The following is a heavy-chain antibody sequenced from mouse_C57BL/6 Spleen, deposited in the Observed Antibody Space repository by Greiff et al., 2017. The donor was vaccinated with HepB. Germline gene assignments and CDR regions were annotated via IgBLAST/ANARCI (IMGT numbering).Heavy chain of an antibody. CDR2: IWSGGST. J-gene: IGHJ2*01. CDR3: ARGKGGGFDY. Sequence: VQLQQSGPGLVQPSQSLSITCTVSGFSLTSYGVHWVRQSPGKGLEWLGVIWSGGSTDYNAAFISRLIISKDNSKSQVFFKMNSLQADDTAIYYCARGKGGGFDYWGQGTTLTVSS. V-gene: IGHV2-2*01. CDR1: GFSLTSYG.